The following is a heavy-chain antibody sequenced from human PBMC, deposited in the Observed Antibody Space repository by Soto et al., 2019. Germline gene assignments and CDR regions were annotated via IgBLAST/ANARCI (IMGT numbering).Heavy chain of an antibody. CDR1: GGSISSGGYS. Sequence: QLQLQESGSGLVKPSQTLSLTCAVSGGSISSGGYSWSWLRQPPGKGLEWIGYIFHSGSTYYNPXXXXXXXXXXXXXXXXXXXXXXXXXXXXXXXXXXXXXXXXXXXXXYFNVWGRGTLVTVSS. J-gene: IGHJ2*01. CDR3: XXXXXXXXXXXYFNV. CDR2: IFHSGST. V-gene: IGHV4-30-2*01.